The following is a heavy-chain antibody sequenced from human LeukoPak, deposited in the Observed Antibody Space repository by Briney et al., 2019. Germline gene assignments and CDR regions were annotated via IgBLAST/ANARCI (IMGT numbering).Heavy chain of an antibody. J-gene: IGHJ1*01. CDR1: GFTFSSYG. Sequence: GGSLRLSCAASGFTFSSYGMHWVRQAPGKGLEWVAVIWYDGSDKYYADSVKGRFTISRDNSKNTLYLQMNSLRAEDTAVYYCARANLGYCSGGSCYSSAEYFQHWGQGTLVTVSS. V-gene: IGHV3-33*01. D-gene: IGHD2-15*01. CDR2: IWYDGSDK. CDR3: ARANLGYCSGGSCYSSAEYFQH.